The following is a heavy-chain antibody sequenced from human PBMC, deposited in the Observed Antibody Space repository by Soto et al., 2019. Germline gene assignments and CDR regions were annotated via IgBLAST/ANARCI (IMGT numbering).Heavy chain of an antibody. D-gene: IGHD2-8*01. Sequence: SETLSLTFTVSGGSISSSSYYWGWIRQPPGKGLEWIGSIYYSGSTYYNPSLKSRVTISVDTSKNQFSLKLSSVTAADTAVYYCASQGLYCTNGVCHHNWFDPWGQGTLVTVSS. CDR2: IYYSGST. CDR1: GGSISSSSYY. V-gene: IGHV4-39*01. CDR3: ASQGLYCTNGVCHHNWFDP. J-gene: IGHJ5*02.